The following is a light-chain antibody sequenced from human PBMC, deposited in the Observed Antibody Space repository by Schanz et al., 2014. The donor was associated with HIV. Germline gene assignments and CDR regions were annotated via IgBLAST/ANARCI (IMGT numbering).Light chain of an antibody. Sequence: QSALTQPASVSGSPGQSITISCTGSSGDVGPYDYVSWYQQHPGQAPKLILYDVDNRPAGVSNRFSGSKSGYTASLTISGLQADDEADYYCSSYTTSSTLVFGGGTKLTVL. V-gene: IGLV2-14*03. CDR1: SGDVGPYDY. J-gene: IGLJ2*01. CDR2: DVD. CDR3: SSYTTSSTLV.